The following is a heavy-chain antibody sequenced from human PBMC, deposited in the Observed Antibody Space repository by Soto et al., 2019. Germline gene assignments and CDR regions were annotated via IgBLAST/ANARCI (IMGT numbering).Heavy chain of an antibody. CDR3: ANDRVGGTFYTPLEF. D-gene: IGHD1-7*01. CDR1: GFTFSRYA. CDR2: ISTSDHTT. J-gene: IGHJ4*02. V-gene: IGHV3-23*01. Sequence: GGSLRLSCAASGFTFSRYAMSWVRQAPGKGLEWVSSISTSDHTTYYADSVKGRFTISTDNSKNTLYVQMNGLRVEDTAVYYRANDRVGGTFYTPLEFWGQGTLVTVSS.